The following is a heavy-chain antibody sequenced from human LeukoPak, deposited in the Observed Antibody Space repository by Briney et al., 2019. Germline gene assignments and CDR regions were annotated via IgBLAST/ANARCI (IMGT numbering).Heavy chain of an antibody. V-gene: IGHV4-39*01. CDR1: GGSISSSNYY. Sequence: PSETLSLTCTVSGGSISSSNYYWGWIRQPPGKGLEWIANIYYSGSTYYNPSLKSRVTISVDTSNNQFSLKLTSVTAADTAVYYCARLVPPGWFDPWGQGTLVTVSS. CDR2: IYYSGST. CDR3: ARLVPPGWFDP. J-gene: IGHJ5*02.